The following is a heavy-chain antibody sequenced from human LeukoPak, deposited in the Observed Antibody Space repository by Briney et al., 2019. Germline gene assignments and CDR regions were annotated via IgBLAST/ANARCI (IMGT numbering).Heavy chain of an antibody. CDR3: ARGDPYYGSGSYSLY. Sequence: SETLSLTCTVSGDSINNNNYYWGWIRQPPGEGLEWIGNIYYNGRTYYSPSLKSRVTISVDTSKNQFSLKLSSVTAADTAVYYCARGDPYYGSGSYSLYWGQGTLVTVSS. V-gene: IGHV4-39*07. D-gene: IGHD3-10*01. J-gene: IGHJ4*02. CDR2: IYYNGRT. CDR1: GDSINNNNYY.